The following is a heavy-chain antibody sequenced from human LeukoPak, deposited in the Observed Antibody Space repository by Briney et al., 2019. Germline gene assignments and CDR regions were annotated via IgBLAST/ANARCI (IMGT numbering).Heavy chain of an antibody. J-gene: IGHJ5*02. CDR3: ARGYSYGYSFDP. Sequence: ASVKVSCKASGYTFTSYAMHWVRQAPGQRLEWMGWINAGNGNTKYSQKFQGRVTITRDTSASTAYMELSSLRSEDTAVYYCARGYSYGYSFDPWGQGTLVTVSS. CDR2: INAGNGNT. D-gene: IGHD5-18*01. CDR1: GYTFTSYA. V-gene: IGHV1-3*01.